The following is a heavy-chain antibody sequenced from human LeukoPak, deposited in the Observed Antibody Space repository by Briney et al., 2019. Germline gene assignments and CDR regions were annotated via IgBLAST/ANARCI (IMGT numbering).Heavy chain of an antibody. CDR3: ARNNGMDV. CDR1: GSALSSHW. CDR2: VNRDGSET. Sequence: GGSLRLSCAASGSALSSHWMTWVRQVPGRGPEWVANVNRDGSETYYLDSVKGRFTISKDNAKNSLYLQMNGLRAEDTALYHCARNNGMDVWGQGTTVIVSS. J-gene: IGHJ6*02. V-gene: IGHV3-7*03.